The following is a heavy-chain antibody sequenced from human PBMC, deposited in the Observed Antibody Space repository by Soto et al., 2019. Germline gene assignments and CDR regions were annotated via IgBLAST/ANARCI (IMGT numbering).Heavy chain of an antibody. D-gene: IGHD6-6*01. J-gene: IGHJ4*02. Sequence: ISCTASRGTFSSYAVHWVCKAHGQRLEWMGWINAGNGNTKYSQKFQGRVTITRDTSASTAYMELSSLRSEDTAVYYCARGRNSSSLIPEAHYWGQGTLVTVSS. CDR2: INAGNGNT. CDR3: ARGRNSSSLIPEAHY. V-gene: IGHV1-3*01. CDR1: RGTFSSYA.